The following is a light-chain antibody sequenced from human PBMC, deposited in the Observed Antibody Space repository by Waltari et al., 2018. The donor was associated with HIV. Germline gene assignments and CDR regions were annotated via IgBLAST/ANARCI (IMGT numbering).Light chain of an antibody. J-gene: IGLJ3*02. V-gene: IGLV1-47*01. CDR1: SANIGNT. CDR3: AAWDDILSGWV. Sequence: QSVLTQPPSASGAPGQRVTISCSGSSANIGNTVYWYQQLPGTAPKVLIYRDNQRPSGVPDRFSGSRSGTSASLDVSVLRSEDEANYICAAWDDILSGWVFGGGTKLTVL. CDR2: RDN.